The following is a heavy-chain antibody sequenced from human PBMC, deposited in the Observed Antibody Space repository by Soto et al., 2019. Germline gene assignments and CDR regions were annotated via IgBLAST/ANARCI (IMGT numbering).Heavy chain of an antibody. V-gene: IGHV3-30*04. CDR1: GFTFSSFP. J-gene: IGHJ4*02. D-gene: IGHD5-18*01. Sequence: QVQLVESGGGVVEPGRSLRLSCAASGFTFSSFPMHRVRRAPGKGLEWVAIISNNGGKKYYADSVKGRFTISRDNSRNTLYLQTDSLRAEDAAMYYCARDSGFGSGYPPYFDYWGQGALVTVSS. CDR3: ARDSGFGSGYPPYFDY. CDR2: ISNNGGKK.